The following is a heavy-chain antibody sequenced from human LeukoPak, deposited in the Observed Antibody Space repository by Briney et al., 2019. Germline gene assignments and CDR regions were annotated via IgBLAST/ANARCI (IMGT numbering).Heavy chain of an antibody. J-gene: IGHJ6*02. CDR1: GYTFTGYY. CDR2: INPNSGGT. D-gene: IGHD6-19*01. Sequence: ASVKVSCKASGYTFTGYYMHWVRQAPGQGLEWMGWINPNSGGTNYAQKFQGRVTMTRDTSISTAYMELSRLRSDDTAVYYCARCSSGWYVYYYYGMDVWGQGTTVTVSS. CDR3: ARCSSGWYVYYYYGMDV. V-gene: IGHV1-2*02.